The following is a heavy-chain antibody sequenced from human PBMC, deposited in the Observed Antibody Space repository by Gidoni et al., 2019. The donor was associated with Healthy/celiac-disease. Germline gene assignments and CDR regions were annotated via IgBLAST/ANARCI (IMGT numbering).Heavy chain of an antibody. J-gene: IGHJ6*02. D-gene: IGHD2-2*01. CDR3: ARVLVPASLDYYYYGMDV. Sequence: QVQLVEPGGGGVQTGGHLRRPCAASGVTFSSYATQWVRQAPGRGLGWVAVISYDGSNEYYADSVKGRFTISRDHSKNTLYLQMNSLRAEDTAVYYCARVLVPASLDYYYYGMDVWGQGTTVTVSS. CDR1: GVTFSSYA. V-gene: IGHV3-30*04. CDR2: ISYDGSNE.